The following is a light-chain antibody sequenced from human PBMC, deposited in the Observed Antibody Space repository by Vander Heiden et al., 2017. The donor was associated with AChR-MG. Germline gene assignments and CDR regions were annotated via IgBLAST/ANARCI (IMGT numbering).Light chain of an antibody. CDR1: QDIRRY. Sequence: AIRMTQSPSLLSASTGETVTMTCRASQDIRRYLAWYQQKPGKAPNLLMYGASTLQSGVPSRFSGGGSGTNFTLTISGLQAEDFATYFCQQYDDYPQTFGQGTKLEIK. CDR3: QQYDDYPQT. V-gene: IGKV1-8*01. J-gene: IGKJ1*01. CDR2: GAS.